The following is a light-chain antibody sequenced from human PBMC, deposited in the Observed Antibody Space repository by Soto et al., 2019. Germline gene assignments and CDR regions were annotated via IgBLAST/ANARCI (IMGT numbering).Light chain of an antibody. CDR1: QSVSSSY. CDR3: QQFGGTTFT. V-gene: IGKV3-20*01. CDR2: GAS. Sequence: EIVLTQSPGTLSLSPGEGATLSCRASQSVSSSYIAWYQQRPGQTPSLLIYGASTRATGIPDRFSVSGFGTHFTLTIRRLEPGDFAVNYCQQFGGTTFTVGQREPLENK. J-gene: IGKJ5*01.